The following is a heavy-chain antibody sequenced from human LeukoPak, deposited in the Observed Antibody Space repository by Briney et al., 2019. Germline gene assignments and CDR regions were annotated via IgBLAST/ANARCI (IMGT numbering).Heavy chain of an antibody. Sequence: GGSLRLSCAASGFTITNHWMHWVRQAPGKGLVWVSRLSSDGRRTDYAASVKGRFTISRDNSKNTLYLQMNSLRAEDTAVYYCARVYSGSYFDEYYFDYWGQGTLVTVSS. CDR1: GFTITNHW. V-gene: IGHV3-74*01. CDR2: LSSDGRRT. CDR3: ARVYSGSYFDEYYFDY. J-gene: IGHJ4*02. D-gene: IGHD1-26*01.